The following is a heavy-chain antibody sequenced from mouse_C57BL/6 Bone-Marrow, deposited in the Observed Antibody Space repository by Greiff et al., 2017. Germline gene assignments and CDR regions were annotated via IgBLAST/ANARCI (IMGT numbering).Heavy chain of an antibody. J-gene: IGHJ3*01. CDR2: IYPRSGNT. V-gene: IGHV1-81*01. CDR3: ARNYGYQDWFAY. D-gene: IGHD2-2*01. CDR1: GYTFTSSG. Sequence: QVQLQQSGAELARPGASVKLSCKASGYTFTSSGISWVKQRTGQGLEWIGEIYPRSGNTYYNEKFKGKATLTADKSSSTAYMELRSLTSEDSAVYFCARNYGYQDWFAYWGQGTLVTVSA.